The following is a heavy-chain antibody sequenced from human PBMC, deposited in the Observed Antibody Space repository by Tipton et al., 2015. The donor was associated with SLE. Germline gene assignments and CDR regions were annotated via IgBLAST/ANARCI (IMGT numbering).Heavy chain of an antibody. Sequence: LRLSCTVSGDSISSSSYYWAWIRQPPGKGLEWIGSIDDSGSTYYNPPLKSRVTKSVDTSKNQFSLKLSSVTAADTAVYYCARGLLVVPAAMGGWFDPWGQGTPVTVSS. CDR3: ARGLLVVPAAMGGWFDP. V-gene: IGHV4-39*07. J-gene: IGHJ5*02. D-gene: IGHD2-2*01. CDR2: IDDSGST. CDR1: GDSISSSSYY.